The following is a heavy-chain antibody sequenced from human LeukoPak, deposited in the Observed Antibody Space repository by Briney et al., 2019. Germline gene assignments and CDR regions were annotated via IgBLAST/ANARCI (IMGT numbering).Heavy chain of an antibody. CDR2: IYDSGST. V-gene: IGHV4-39*01. CDR1: GGSIRSSYYY. Sequence: PSETLSLTCTVSGGSIRSSYYYWGWIRQPPGKGLEWIGSIYDSGSTYYNPSLKSRVTISVDTSKNQFSLKLNSVTAADTAVYYCARGAPFDPWGLGTLVTVSS. J-gene: IGHJ5*02. CDR3: ARGAPFDP.